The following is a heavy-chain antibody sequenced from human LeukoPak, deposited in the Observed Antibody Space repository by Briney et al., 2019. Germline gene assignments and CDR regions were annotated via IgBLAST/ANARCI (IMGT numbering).Heavy chain of an antibody. D-gene: IGHD3-16*01. V-gene: IGHV1-46*01. J-gene: IGHJ6*03. CDR1: RYTFTSYY. CDR2: INPSGGST. Sequence: WASVKVSCKASRYTFTSYYMHWVRQAPGQGLEWMGIINPSGGSTSYAQKFQGRVTMTRDTSTSTVYMELSSLRSEDTAVYYCARGAVDYQGGNYYYYMDVWGKGTTVTVSS. CDR3: ARGAVDYQGGNYYYYMDV.